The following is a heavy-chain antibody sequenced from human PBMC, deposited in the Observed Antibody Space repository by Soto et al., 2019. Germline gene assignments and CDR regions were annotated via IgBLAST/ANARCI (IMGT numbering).Heavy chain of an antibody. D-gene: IGHD3-9*01. CDR3: ARMADYDILTGYFRGHYGMDV. Sequence: ASVKVSGKASGYTFTSYGISGVRQAPGQGLEWMGWISAYNGNTNYAQKLQGRVTMTTDTSTSTAYMELRSLRSDDTAVYYCARMADYDILTGYFRGHYGMDVWGQGTTVTVSS. CDR2: ISAYNGNT. CDR1: GYTFTSYG. V-gene: IGHV1-18*01. J-gene: IGHJ6*02.